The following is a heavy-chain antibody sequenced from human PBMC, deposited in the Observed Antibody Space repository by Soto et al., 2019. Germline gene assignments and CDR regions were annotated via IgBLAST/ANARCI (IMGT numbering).Heavy chain of an antibody. CDR2: IYKCAAT. J-gene: IGHJ5*01. CDR1: GDSLSTVDYF. CDR3: ACGGYCLPGRCVPNWFDS. Sequence: SEILSLTRSVSGDSLSTVDYFWACIRDPPGQALEYFGYIYKCAATYCNPPVESRVAMPLDTSKSQCSLNVTSVTDADTSVYFCACGGYCLPGRCVPNWFDSWGQGTVVTVSS. V-gene: IGHV4-30-4*01. D-gene: IGHD2-15*01.